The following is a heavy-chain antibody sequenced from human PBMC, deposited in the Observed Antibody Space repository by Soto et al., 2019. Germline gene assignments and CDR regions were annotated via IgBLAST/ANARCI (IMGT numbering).Heavy chain of an antibody. J-gene: IGHJ4*02. Sequence: QVQLVQSGPEVKKPGASVKVSCKTSGYTFTSYGISWVRQAPGQGLEWMGWITTDKGKTTYAQKFQGRVTMTTDTSTSTAYMEMRSLRSDDTAVYYCATRSPAFDYWAQGTLVTVSS. V-gene: IGHV1-18*01. CDR2: ITTDKGKT. CDR3: ATRSPAFDY. CDR1: GYTFTSYG.